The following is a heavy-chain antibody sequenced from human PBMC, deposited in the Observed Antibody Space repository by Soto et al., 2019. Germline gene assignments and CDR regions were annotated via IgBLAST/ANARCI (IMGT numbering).Heavy chain of an antibody. J-gene: IGHJ5*02. V-gene: IGHV1-69*13. Sequence: SVQVSWKASGGTFSSYAISWVRQAPGQGLEWMGGIIPIFGTANYAQKFQGRVTITADESTSTAYMELSSLRSEDTHVYYCASGHPAAGTYWFDHWGQGTLVPASS. CDR1: GGTFSSYA. CDR3: ASGHPAAGTYWFDH. CDR2: IIPIFGTA. D-gene: IGHD6-13*01.